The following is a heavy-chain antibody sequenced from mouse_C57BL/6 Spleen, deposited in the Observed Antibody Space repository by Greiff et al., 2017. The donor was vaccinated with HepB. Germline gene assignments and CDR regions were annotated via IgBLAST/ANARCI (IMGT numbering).Heavy chain of an antibody. CDR1: GYTFTSYN. D-gene: IGHD1-1*01. J-gene: IGHJ4*01. CDR2: IYPGNGDT. Sequence: QVQLKQSGAELVRPGASVKMSCKASGYTFTSYNMHWVKQTPRQGLEWIGAIYPGNGDTSYNQKFKGKATLTVDKSSSTAYMQLSSLTSEDSAVYFCARSAVVATDYYAMDYWGQGTSVTVSS. CDR3: ARSAVVATDYYAMDY. V-gene: IGHV1-12*01.